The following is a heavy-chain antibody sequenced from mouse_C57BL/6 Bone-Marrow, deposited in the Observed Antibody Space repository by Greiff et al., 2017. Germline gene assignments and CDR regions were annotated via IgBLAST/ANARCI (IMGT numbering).Heavy chain of an antibody. V-gene: IGHV14-4*01. D-gene: IGHD2-2*01. CDR1: GFNIKDDY. CDR2: IDPENGDT. CDR3: TTEVKDD. J-gene: IGHJ2*01. Sequence: EVQLQQSGAELVRPGASVKLSCTASGFNIKDDYMHWVKQRPEQGLEWIGWIDPENGDTEYASKFQGKATITADTSSNTAYLQLSSLTSEDTAVYYCTTEVKDDWGQGTTLTVSS.